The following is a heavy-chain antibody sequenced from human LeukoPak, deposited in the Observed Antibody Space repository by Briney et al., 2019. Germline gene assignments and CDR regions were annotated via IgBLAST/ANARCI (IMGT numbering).Heavy chain of an antibody. D-gene: IGHD6-13*01. J-gene: IGHJ5*02. CDR1: GGSFSGYY. CDR3: ARSRGPLSLDSSSWYAGRGWFDP. V-gene: IGHV4-34*01. Sequence: PSETLSLTCAVYGGSFSGYYWSWIRQPPGKGLEWIGEINHSGSTNYNPSLKSRVTISVDKSKNQFSLKLSSMTAADTAVYYCARSRGPLSLDSSSWYAGRGWFDPWGQGTLVTVSS. CDR2: INHSGST.